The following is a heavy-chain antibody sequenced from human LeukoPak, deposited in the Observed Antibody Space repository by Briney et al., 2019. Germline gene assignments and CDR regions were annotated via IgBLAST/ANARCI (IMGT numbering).Heavy chain of an antibody. V-gene: IGHV3-33*01. J-gene: IGHJ5*02. CDR3: ARASSSGWFENWFDP. CDR2: IWYDGSNK. D-gene: IGHD6-19*01. Sequence: GGSLRLSCAASGFTFSSYGMHWVRQAPGKGLEWEAVIWYDGSNKYYADSVKGRFTISRDNSKNTLYLQMNSLRAEDTAVYYCARASSSGWFENWFDPWGQGTLVTVSS. CDR1: GFTFSSYG.